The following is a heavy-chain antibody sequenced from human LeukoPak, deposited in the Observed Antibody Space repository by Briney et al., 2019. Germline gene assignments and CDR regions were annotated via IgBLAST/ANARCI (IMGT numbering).Heavy chain of an antibody. CDR1: GGSISSHY. V-gene: IGHV4-59*11. J-gene: IGHJ6*03. Sequence: PSETLSLTCTVSGGSISSHYWSWTRQPPGKGLEWVGYIYYSGSTNYNPSLKSRVTISVDTSKNQFSLKLSSVTAADTAVYYCARDTRYDFWSGHSKHYYYYYYMDVWGKGTTVTVSS. D-gene: IGHD3-3*01. CDR2: IYYSGST. CDR3: ARDTRYDFWSGHSKHYYYYYYMDV.